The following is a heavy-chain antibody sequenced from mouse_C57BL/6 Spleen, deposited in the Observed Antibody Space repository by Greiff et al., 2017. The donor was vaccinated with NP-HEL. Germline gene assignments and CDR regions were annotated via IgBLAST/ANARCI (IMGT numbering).Heavy chain of an antibody. CDR3: ASVEGIYWYFDV. Sequence: EVQLVESGGGLVQPGGSLSLSCAASGFTFTDYYMSWVRQPPGKALEWLGFIRNKANGYTTEYSASVKGRFTISRDNSQSILYLQMNALRAEDSATYYGASVEGIYWYFDVWGTGTTVTVSS. CDR1: GFTFTDYY. J-gene: IGHJ1*03. CDR2: IRNKANGYTT. V-gene: IGHV7-3*01.